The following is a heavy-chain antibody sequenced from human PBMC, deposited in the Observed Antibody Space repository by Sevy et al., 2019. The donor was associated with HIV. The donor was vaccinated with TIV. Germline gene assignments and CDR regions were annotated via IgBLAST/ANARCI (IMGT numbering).Heavy chain of an antibody. CDR2: TYYRSKWYN. CDR3: ARGRNVLLWFGQFDP. D-gene: IGHD3-10*01. CDR1: GDSVSSNSAA. V-gene: IGHV6-1*01. J-gene: IGHJ5*02. Sequence: SQTLSLTCAISGDSVSSNSAAWNWIRQSPSRGLEWLGRTYYRSKWYNDYAVSAKSRITINPDTSKNQFSLQLNSVTPEDTAVYYCARGRNVLLWFGQFDPWGQGTLVTVSS.